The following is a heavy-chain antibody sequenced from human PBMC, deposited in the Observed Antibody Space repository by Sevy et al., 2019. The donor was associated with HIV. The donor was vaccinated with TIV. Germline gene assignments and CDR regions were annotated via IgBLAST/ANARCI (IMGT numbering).Heavy chain of an antibody. CDR1: VFAFSDYA. CDR3: TRSVTTIY. J-gene: IGHJ4*02. Sequence: GGSLRLSCTGSVFAFSDYALSWVRQAPGKGLEWVGFIRNKEYNGTTEYAASVKGRFFISRDDSKSVAYLDMNSLKTADIGLYYCTRSVTTIYWGRGTLVTVSS. D-gene: IGHD4-4*01. CDR2: IRNKEYNGTT. V-gene: IGHV3-49*04.